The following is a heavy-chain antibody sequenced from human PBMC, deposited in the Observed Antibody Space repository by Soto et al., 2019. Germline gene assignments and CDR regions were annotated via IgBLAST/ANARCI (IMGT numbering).Heavy chain of an antibody. CDR3: ASGLVWYSSSSTRNYYYYGMDV. Sequence: PSETLSLTCAVYGGSFSGYYWSWIRQPPGTGLEWIGEINHSGSTNYNPSLKSRVTISVDTSKNQFSLKLSSVTAADTAVYYCASGLVWYSSSSTRNYYYYGMDVWGQGTTVTVSS. CDR1: GGSFSGYY. D-gene: IGHD6-6*01. CDR2: INHSGST. J-gene: IGHJ6*02. V-gene: IGHV4-34*01.